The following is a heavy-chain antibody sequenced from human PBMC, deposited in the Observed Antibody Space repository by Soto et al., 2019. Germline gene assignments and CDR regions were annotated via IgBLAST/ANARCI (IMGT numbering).Heavy chain of an antibody. CDR3: AADPYYYDSSDYYSFDQ. Sequence: SVKVSCKASGFNFRSTAVQWVLQSGLRGREWIGWIVVGSGNTNYAQNFQERVTITRDMSTSTAYMDVSSLRSEDTAVYYCAADPYYYDSSDYYSFDQWGQGTLVTVSS. CDR2: IVVGSGNT. V-gene: IGHV1-58*01. CDR1: GFNFRSTA. D-gene: IGHD3-22*01. J-gene: IGHJ4*02.